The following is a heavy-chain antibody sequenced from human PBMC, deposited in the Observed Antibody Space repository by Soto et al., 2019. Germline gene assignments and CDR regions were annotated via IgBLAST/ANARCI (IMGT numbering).Heavy chain of an antibody. D-gene: IGHD1-20*01. Sequence: PGGSLRLSCAASGFTFSSYWMSWVRQAPGKGLEWVANIKQDGSEKYYVDSVKGRFTISRDNAKNSLYLQMNSLRAEDTAVYYCSSTWYERVLRTRYYFDYWGQGTLVTVSS. J-gene: IGHJ4*02. CDR3: SSTWYERVLRTRYYFDY. CDR2: IKQDGSEK. CDR1: GFTFSSYW. V-gene: IGHV3-7*05.